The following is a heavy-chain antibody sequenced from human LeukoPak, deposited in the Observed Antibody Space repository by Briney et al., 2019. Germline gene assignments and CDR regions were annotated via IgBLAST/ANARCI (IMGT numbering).Heavy chain of an antibody. Sequence: GGSLRLSCAASGFTFSSYSMNWVRQAPGKGLEWVSYISNSSSTIYYADSVKGRFTISRDNAKNSLYLQMNSLRAEDTAVYYCARDHPYFDYWGQGTLVAVSS. CDR2: ISNSSSTI. CDR1: GFTFSSYS. J-gene: IGHJ4*02. CDR3: ARDHPYFDY. V-gene: IGHV3-48*01.